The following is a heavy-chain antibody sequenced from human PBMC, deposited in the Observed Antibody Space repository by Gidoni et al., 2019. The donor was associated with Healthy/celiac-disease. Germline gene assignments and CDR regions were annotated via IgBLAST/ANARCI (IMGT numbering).Heavy chain of an antibody. D-gene: IGHD3-22*01. V-gene: IGHV4-39*01. CDR3: ARRVFERWLLLDYSDY. CDR2: IYYSGST. Sequence: QLQLQESGPGLVKPSETLSLTCTVSGGSISSSSYYWGWIRQPPGKGLEWIGSIYYSGSTYYNPSLKSRVTISVDTSKNQFSLKLSSVTAADTAVYYCARRVFERWLLLDYSDYWGQGTLVTVSS. CDR1: GGSISSSSYY. J-gene: IGHJ4*02.